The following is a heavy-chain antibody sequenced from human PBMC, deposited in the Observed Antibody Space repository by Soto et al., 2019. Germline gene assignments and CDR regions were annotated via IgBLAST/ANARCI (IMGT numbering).Heavy chain of an antibody. V-gene: IGHV1-18*01. CDR2: ISAYDGST. CDR3: DGYGSGSYYNSHSGAFDI. CDR1: GYTFASYG. Sequence: ASVKVSCKASGYTFASYGITWVRQAPGQGLEWMGRISAYDGSTSYAQKFQGRVTMTRDTSTSTVYMELSSLRSEDTAVYYCDGYGSGSYYNSHSGAFDIWGQGTMVTVSS. D-gene: IGHD3-10*01. J-gene: IGHJ3*02.